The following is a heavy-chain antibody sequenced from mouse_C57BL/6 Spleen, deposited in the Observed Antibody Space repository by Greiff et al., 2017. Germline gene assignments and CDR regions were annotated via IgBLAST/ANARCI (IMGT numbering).Heavy chain of an antibody. CDR3: TRVVASYYYAMDY. CDR2: ISSGGDYF. CDR1: GFTFSSYA. V-gene: IGHV5-9-1*02. J-gene: IGHJ4*01. D-gene: IGHD1-1*01. Sequence: EVQLVESGEGLVKPGGSLKLSCAASGFTFSSYAMSWVRQTPEKRLEWVAYISSGGDYFYYADTVKGRFTISRDNARNTLYLQMSSLKSEDTAMYYCTRVVASYYYAMDYWGQGTSVTVSS.